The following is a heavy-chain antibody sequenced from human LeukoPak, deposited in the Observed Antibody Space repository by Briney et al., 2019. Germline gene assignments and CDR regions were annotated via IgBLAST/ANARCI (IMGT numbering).Heavy chain of an antibody. CDR3: ARGGTRGRYDAFDI. Sequence: SETLSLTCDVSGGSISSTNWWSWVRQPPGKGLEWIGEIYYSGSTNYNPSLKSRVTVSIDTSKNQFSLKLSSVTAADTAVYYCARGGTRGRYDAFDIWGQGTMVTVSS. CDR2: IYYSGST. V-gene: IGHV4-4*02. J-gene: IGHJ3*02. CDR1: GGSISSTNW. D-gene: IGHD3-10*01.